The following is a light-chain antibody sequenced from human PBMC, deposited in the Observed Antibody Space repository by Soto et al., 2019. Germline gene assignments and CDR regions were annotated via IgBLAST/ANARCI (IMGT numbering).Light chain of an antibody. CDR1: SSDVGSSNF. Sequence: QSALTQPASVSGSPGQSITISCTGTSSDVGSSNFVSWYQQHPGKAPKLIFYEVSNRPPGLSDRFSGSKSGTTASLTISGLQAEDEADYFCSSYTTNKTLLFGGGTKVTV. CDR2: EVS. V-gene: IGLV2-14*01. CDR3: SSYTTNKTLL. J-gene: IGLJ2*01.